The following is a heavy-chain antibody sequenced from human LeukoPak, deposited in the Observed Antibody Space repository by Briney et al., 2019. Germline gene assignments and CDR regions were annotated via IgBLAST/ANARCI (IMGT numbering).Heavy chain of an antibody. V-gene: IGHV4-34*01. CDR1: GGSFSGYY. J-gene: IGHJ4*02. Sequence: SETLSLTCAVYGGSFSGYYWSWIRQPPGKGLEWIGEINHSGSTNYNPSLKSRVTISVDTSKNQFSLKLSSVTAADTAVYYCAYHYDSSGYYVYWGQGTLVTVSS. CDR3: AYHYDSSGYYVY. CDR2: INHSGST. D-gene: IGHD3-22*01.